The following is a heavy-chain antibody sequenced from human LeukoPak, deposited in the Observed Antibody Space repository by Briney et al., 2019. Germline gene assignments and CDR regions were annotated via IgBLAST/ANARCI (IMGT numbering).Heavy chain of an antibody. CDR3: ARELGYSSGWYAVYYYYMDV. J-gene: IGHJ6*03. CDR2: MYYTGTT. V-gene: IGHV4-39*07. CDR1: GGSISSSSYY. D-gene: IGHD6-19*01. Sequence: SETLSLTCIVSGGSISSSSYYWGWIRQPPGKGLEWIGTMYYTGTTYYNPSLKSRVTMSVDTSKNQFSLKLSSVTAADTAVYYCARELGYSSGWYAVYYYYMDVWGKGTTVTISS.